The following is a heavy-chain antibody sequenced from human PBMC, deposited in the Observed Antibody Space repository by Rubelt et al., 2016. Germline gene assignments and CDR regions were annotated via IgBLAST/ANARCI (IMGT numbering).Heavy chain of an antibody. V-gene: IGHV1-18*01. CDR2: ISAYNGDT. D-gene: IGHD4-17*01. J-gene: IGHJ4*02. CDR1: GYSFITYA. CDR3: GRAWDYGDRFPIDD. Sequence: QVQLVQSGAEMRKPGASVKVSCQTSGYSFITYAVNWVRQAPGQGLEWMGWISAYNGDTKYAHKLQGRVTLTTDTSTNTAYMELTNLESDDTAVYYCGRAWDYGDRFPIDDWGQGTLVTVSS.